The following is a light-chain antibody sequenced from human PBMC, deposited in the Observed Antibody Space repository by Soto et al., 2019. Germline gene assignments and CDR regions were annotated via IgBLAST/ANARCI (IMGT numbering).Light chain of an antibody. J-gene: IGKJ4*01. CDR2: KAS. V-gene: IGKV1-5*03. CDR1: QSISNW. CDR3: QQYNSYPLT. Sequence: DIPMTQSPSSLSASVGDRATITCRASQSISNWLAWYQQKPGTAPKVLIYKASTLETGVPSRFSGSGSRTEFTLTISSLQPDDFATYYCQQYNSYPLTFGGGTKVDIK.